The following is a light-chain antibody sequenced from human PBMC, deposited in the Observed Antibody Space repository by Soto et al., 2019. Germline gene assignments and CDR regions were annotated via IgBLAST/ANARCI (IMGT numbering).Light chain of an antibody. CDR2: SAS. J-gene: IGKJ5*01. V-gene: IGKV3-15*01. CDR1: QNVFDN. Sequence: EIVMTQSPATLSVSPGERATLSCRASQNVFDNLAWYQQKPGQAPRLLIYSASTRATGIPARFSGSGSGTDFTLTISRLEPEDFAVYYCQQYGSSPITFGQGTRLEIK. CDR3: QQYGSSPIT.